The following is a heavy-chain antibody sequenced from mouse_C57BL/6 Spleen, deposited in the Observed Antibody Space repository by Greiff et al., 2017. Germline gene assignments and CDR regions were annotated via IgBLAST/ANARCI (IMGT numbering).Heavy chain of an antibody. J-gene: IGHJ3*01. Sequence: VQLQQSGAELVRPGASVKLSCTASGFNIKDDYMHWVKQRPEQGLEWIGWIDPENGDTEYASKFQGKATITADTSSNTAYLQLSSLTSEDTAVYYCTRGLRRQTWFAYWGQGTLVTVSA. V-gene: IGHV14-4*01. CDR3: TRGLRRQTWFAY. D-gene: IGHD2-4*01. CDR2: IDPENGDT. CDR1: GFNIKDDY.